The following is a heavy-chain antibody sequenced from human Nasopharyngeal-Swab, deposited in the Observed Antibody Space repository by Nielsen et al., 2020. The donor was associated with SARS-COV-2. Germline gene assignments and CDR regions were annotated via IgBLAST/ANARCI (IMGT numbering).Heavy chain of an antibody. CDR1: GYTFTGDY. D-gene: IGHD6-13*01. J-gene: IGHJ4*02. Sequence: VKGSCKASGYTFTGDYMHWVRQAPGQGLEWMGWINPNSGGTNYAQKFQGRVTMTRDTSISTAYMELSRLRSDDTAVYYCARESIAAAGRDFDYWGQGTLVTVSS. CDR2: INPNSGGT. V-gene: IGHV1-2*02. CDR3: ARESIAAAGRDFDY.